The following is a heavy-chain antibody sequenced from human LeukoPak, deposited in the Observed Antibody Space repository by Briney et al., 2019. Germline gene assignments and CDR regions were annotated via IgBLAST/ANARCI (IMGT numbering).Heavy chain of an antibody. J-gene: IGHJ3*02. CDR3: ARQRGGQYEDAFDI. CDR2: INPSGGTT. CDR1: GYTFTSSY. D-gene: IGHD2-8*01. V-gene: IGHV1-46*01. Sequence: ASVKVSCKASGYTFTSSYIHWVRQAPGQGLEWMGIINPSGGTTIYAQKSQGRVTMTRDTSTSTVYMELSSLRSEDTAVYYCARQRGGQYEDAFDIWGQGTVVTVSS.